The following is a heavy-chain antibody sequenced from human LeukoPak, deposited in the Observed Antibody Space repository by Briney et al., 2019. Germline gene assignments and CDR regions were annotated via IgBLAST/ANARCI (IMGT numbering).Heavy chain of an antibody. CDR3: GSLGGRIAAAGLDY. D-gene: IGHD6-13*01. J-gene: IGHJ4*02. V-gene: IGHV1-69*02. CDR2: IIPTLGIA. CDR1: GGTFSGYT. Sequence: GASVKVSCKASGGTFSGYTISWVRQAPGQGLEWMGRIIPTLGIANYAQKFQGRVTITADKSTSTAYMELSSLRSEHTAVYYCGSLGGRIAAAGLDYWGQGTLVTVSS.